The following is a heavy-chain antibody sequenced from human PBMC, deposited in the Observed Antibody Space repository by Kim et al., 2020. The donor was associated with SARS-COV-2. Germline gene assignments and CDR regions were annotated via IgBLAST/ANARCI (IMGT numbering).Heavy chain of an antibody. V-gene: IGHV4-39*01. D-gene: IGHD2-15*01. CDR2: GNT. Sequence: GNTYYTPSLKSRLTISGDTSKDQFSLKLTSVTAADTSMYYCARLLQDAFDIWGQGTMVTVSS. J-gene: IGHJ3*02. CDR3: ARLLQDAFDI.